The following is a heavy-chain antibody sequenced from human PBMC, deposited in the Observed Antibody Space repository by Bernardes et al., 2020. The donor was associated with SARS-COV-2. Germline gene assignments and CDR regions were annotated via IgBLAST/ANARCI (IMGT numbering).Heavy chain of an antibody. CDR1: GYIFTSYW. Sequence: GESLKISCKGSGYIFTSYWIGWVRQMPGKGLEWMGIIYSGDSETRYSPSFQGQVTISADKSIKTAYLQWSTLKASDTAMYYCAGLRTASTGLDIWGQGTMVTVSS. CDR2: IYSGDSET. J-gene: IGHJ3*02. CDR3: AGLRTASTGLDI. V-gene: IGHV5-51*01. D-gene: IGHD2-2*01.